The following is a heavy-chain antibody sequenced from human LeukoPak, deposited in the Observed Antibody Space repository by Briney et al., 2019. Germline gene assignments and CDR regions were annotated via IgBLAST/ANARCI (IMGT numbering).Heavy chain of an antibody. CDR3: ARFNSGSYQHYFDY. J-gene: IGHJ4*02. V-gene: IGHV4-34*01. D-gene: IGHD1-26*01. CDR2: INHSGST. CDR1: GGSFSGYY. Sequence: SETLSLTCAVYGGSFSGYYWSWIRQPPGKGLEWIGEINHSGSTNYNPSLKSRVAISVDTSKNQFSLKLSSVTAADTAVYYCARFNSGSYQHYFDYWGQGTLVTVSS.